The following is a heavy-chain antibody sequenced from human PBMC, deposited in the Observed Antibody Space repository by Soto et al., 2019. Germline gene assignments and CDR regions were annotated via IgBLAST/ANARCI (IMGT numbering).Heavy chain of an antibody. CDR2: IYYSGST. J-gene: IGHJ4*02. V-gene: IGHV4-59*08. D-gene: IGHD3-22*01. Sequence: SETLSLTCTVSGGSISSYYWSWIRQPPGKGLEWIGYIYYSGSTNYNPSLKSRVTISVDTSKNHFSLKLSSVTAADTAVYYCARQEPSYYYDSSGYDYWGQGTLVTVSS. CDR1: GGSISSYY. CDR3: ARQEPSYYYDSSGYDY.